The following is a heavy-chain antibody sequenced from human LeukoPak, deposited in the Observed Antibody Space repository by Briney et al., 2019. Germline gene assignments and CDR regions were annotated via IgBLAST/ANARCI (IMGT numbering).Heavy chain of an antibody. CDR2: IAVGSGNT. Sequence: ASVKVSCKASGFTFTSSAMQWVRQARGQRLEWIGWIAVGSGNTNYAQKFQERVTITRDMSTSTAYMELSSLRSEDTAVYYCAADGVVAHHNWFDPWGQGTLVTVSS. D-gene: IGHD2-15*01. CDR1: GFTFTSSA. J-gene: IGHJ5*02. V-gene: IGHV1-58*02. CDR3: AADGVVAHHNWFDP.